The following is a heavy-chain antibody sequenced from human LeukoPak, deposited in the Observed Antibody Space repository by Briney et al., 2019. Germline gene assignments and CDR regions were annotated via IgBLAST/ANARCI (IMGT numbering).Heavy chain of an antibody. Sequence: PSETLSLTCAVYGGSFSGYYWSWIRQPPGKGLEWIGEINHSGSTNYNPSLKSRVTISVDTSKNQFSLKLNSVTAADTAVYYCARAPHCSSTSCYRDYFDYWGQGTLVTVSS. D-gene: IGHD2-2*01. V-gene: IGHV4-34*01. CDR2: INHSGST. J-gene: IGHJ4*02. CDR1: GGSFSGYY. CDR3: ARAPHCSSTSCYRDYFDY.